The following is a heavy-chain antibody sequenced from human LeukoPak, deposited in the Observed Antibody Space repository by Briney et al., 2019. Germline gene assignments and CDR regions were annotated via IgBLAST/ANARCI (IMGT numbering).Heavy chain of an antibody. CDR3: ARVAGGLVVVTPFFDY. Sequence: ASETLSLTCTVSGGSISSYYWSWIRQPPGKGLEWIGYIYYSGSTNYNPSLKSRVTISVDTSKNQFSLKLSSVTAADTAVYYCARVAGGLVVVTPFFDYWGQGTLVTVSS. V-gene: IGHV4-59*01. CDR2: IYYSGST. D-gene: IGHD2-21*02. J-gene: IGHJ4*02. CDR1: GGSISSYY.